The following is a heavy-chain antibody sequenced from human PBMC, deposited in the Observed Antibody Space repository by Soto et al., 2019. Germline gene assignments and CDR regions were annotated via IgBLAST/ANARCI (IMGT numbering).Heavy chain of an antibody. CDR1: GFTFSYAW. Sequence: EVQLVESGGGLVKPGGSLRLSCAASGFTFSYAWMTWVRQAPGKGLEWVGRIISKTDGGTTDYTASVKGRFTISRDDSQNTLYLQMNSLTAEDTAVYYCAKYGTLGEVDYWGQGTLVTVSS. D-gene: IGHD1-26*01. J-gene: IGHJ4*02. CDR2: IISKTDGGTT. CDR3: AKYGTLGEVDY. V-gene: IGHV3-15*01.